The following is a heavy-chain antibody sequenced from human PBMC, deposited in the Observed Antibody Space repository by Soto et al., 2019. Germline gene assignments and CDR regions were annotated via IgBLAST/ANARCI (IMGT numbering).Heavy chain of an antibody. Sequence: ASVKVSCKASGYTFTSYGISWVRQAPGQGLEWIGWISAYSGNTGYAQKFQGRVTMTRNTSISTAYMELSSLRSEDTAVFYCARGKLGGYSYGRFSYWGQGTLVTVSS. V-gene: IGHV1-8*02. CDR3: ARGKLGGYSYGRFSY. CDR1: GYTFTSYG. CDR2: ISAYSGNT. D-gene: IGHD5-18*01. J-gene: IGHJ4*02.